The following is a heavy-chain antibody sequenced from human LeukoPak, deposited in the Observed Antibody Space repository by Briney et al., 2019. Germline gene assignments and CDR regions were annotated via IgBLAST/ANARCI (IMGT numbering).Heavy chain of an antibody. CDR1: GGSFSGYY. CDR3: ARTGSTVTMLYPFDH. V-gene: IGHV4-34*01. D-gene: IGHD4-17*01. Sequence: SETLSLTCAVYGGSFSGYYRSWIRQPPGKGLEWIGEINHSGSTNYNPSLKSRVTISVDTSKNQFSLKLSSVTAADTAVYYCARTGSTVTMLYPFDHWGQGTLVTVSS. CDR2: INHSGST. J-gene: IGHJ4*02.